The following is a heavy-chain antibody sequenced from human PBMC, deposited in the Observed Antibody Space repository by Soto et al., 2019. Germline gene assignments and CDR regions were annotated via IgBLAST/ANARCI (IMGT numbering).Heavy chain of an antibody. CDR1: GVTFSTYA. Sequence: GSLRLSCAASGVTFSTYAMIWVRQAPGKGLEWVSVITGSGGSTYYADSVKGRFTISRDTSKNTLFLQMNSLRAEDTAVYYYAKDXYGDYGGXDYWGQGTMVTVSS. CDR3: AKDXYGDYGGXDY. CDR2: ITGSGGST. D-gene: IGHD4-17*01. J-gene: IGHJ4*02. V-gene: IGHV3-23*01.